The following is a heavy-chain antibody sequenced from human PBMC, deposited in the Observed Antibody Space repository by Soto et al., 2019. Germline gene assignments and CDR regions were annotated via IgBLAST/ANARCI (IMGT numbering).Heavy chain of an antibody. CDR3: ARESSTYYYGSGGYGYMDV. Sequence: GGSLRLSCAASGFTFSSYWMRWVRQAPGKGLEWVANIKQDGSEKKYVNSVKGRFTSTRNNAKNSLYVQMNSLRADDTDGDDCARESSTYYYGSGGYGYMDVWGKGTTVTVSS. CDR1: GFTFSSYW. D-gene: IGHD3-10*01. CDR2: IKQDGSEK. V-gene: IGHV3-7*01. J-gene: IGHJ6*03.